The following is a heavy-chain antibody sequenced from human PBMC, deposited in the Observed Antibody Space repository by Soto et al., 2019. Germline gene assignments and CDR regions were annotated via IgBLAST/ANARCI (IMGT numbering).Heavy chain of an antibody. Sequence: SETLSLTCTVSGGSVSSGSYYWSWIRQPPGKGLEWIGYIYYSGSTNYNPSLKSRVTISVDTSKNQFSLKLSSVTAADTAVYYCARAESGWLYEPPEYYYYGMDVWGQGTTVTVSS. CDR3: ARAESGWLYEPPEYYYYGMDV. J-gene: IGHJ6*02. V-gene: IGHV4-61*01. CDR2: IYYSGST. D-gene: IGHD3-22*01. CDR1: GGSVSSGSYY.